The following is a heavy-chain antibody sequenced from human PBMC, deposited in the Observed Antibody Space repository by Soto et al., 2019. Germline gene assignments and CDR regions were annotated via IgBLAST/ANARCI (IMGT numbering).Heavy chain of an antibody. CDR3: ASKDIVATSGMDV. Sequence: GESLKISCKGSGYSFTSYWIGWVRQMPGKGLEWMGIIYPGDSDTRYSPSFQGQVTISADKSISTAYLQWSSLKASDTAMYYCASKDIVATSGMDVWGQGTTVTVSS. J-gene: IGHJ6*02. CDR1: GYSFTSYW. D-gene: IGHD5-12*01. V-gene: IGHV5-51*01. CDR2: IYPGDSDT.